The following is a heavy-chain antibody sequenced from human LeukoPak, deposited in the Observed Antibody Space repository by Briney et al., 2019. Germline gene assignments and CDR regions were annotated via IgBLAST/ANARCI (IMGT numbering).Heavy chain of an antibody. Sequence: PGGSLRLSCAASGFTFSSYSMNWVRQAPGKGLEWVSYISSSSSTIYYADSVKGRFTISRDNDKNSLYLQMNSLRAEDTAVYYCARVGGYSSSWDFDYWGQGTLVTVSS. D-gene: IGHD6-13*01. V-gene: IGHV3-48*01. CDR2: ISSSSSTI. J-gene: IGHJ4*02. CDR1: GFTFSSYS. CDR3: ARVGGYSSSWDFDY.